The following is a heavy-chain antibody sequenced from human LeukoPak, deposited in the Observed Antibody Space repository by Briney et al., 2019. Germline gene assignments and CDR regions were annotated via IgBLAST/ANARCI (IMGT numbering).Heavy chain of an antibody. CDR1: GFTFSSYW. J-gene: IGHJ5*02. CDR2: INQNGSEK. Sequence: GGSLRLSCAASGFTFSSYWMSWVRQAPGKGLEWVGHINQNGSEKYYVDSVKGRFTISRGNAKNSLYLQMTSMRAEDTAVYYCARERTVTIMRDRYNWFDPWGQGTLVTVSS. D-gene: IGHD4-17*01. CDR3: ARERTVTIMRDRYNWFDP. V-gene: IGHV3-7*03.